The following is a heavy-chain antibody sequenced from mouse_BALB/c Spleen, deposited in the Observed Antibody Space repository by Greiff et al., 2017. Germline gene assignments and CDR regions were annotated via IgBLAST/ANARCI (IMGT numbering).Heavy chain of an antibody. Sequence: EVKLVESGGGLVQPGGSRKLSCAASGFTFSSFGMHWVRQAPEKGLEWVAYISSGSSTIYYADTVKGRFTISRDNPKNTLFLQMTSLRSEDTAMYYCARTFTTVDAMDYWGQGTSVTVSS. J-gene: IGHJ4*01. CDR3: ARTFTTVDAMDY. CDR2: ISSGSSTI. V-gene: IGHV5-17*02. D-gene: IGHD1-1*01. CDR1: GFTFSSFG.